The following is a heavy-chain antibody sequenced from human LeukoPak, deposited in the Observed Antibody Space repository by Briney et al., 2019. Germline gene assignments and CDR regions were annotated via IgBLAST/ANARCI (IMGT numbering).Heavy chain of an antibody. CDR3: ARGDGGGYGGNFDY. D-gene: IGHD4-23*01. CDR1: GGSFSGYY. CDR2: INHSGST. J-gene: IGHJ4*02. Sequence: SETLSLTCAVYGGSFSGYYWSWIRQPPGKGLEWIGEINHSGSTNYNPSLKSRVTISVDTSKNQFSLKLSSVTAADTAVYYCARGDGGGYGGNFDYRGQGTLVTVSS. V-gene: IGHV4-34*01.